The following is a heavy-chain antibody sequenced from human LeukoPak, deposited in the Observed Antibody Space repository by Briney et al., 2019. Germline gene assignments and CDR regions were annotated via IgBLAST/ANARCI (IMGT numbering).Heavy chain of an antibody. Sequence: ASVKVSCKASGGTFSSYAISWVRQAPGQGLEWMGRIIPIFGTANYAQKFQSRVTITTDESTSTAYMELSSLRSEDTAVYYCAREGRNWFDPWGQGTLVTVSS. CDR1: GGTFSSYA. CDR2: IIPIFGTA. J-gene: IGHJ5*02. V-gene: IGHV1-69*05. CDR3: AREGRNWFDP.